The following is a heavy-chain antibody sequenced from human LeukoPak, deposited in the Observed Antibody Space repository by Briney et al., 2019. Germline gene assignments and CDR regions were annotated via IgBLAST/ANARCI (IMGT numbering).Heavy chain of an antibody. Sequence: PGGSLRLSCAASGFTFSNAWMNWVRQAPGKGLEWVSYISSSGSTIYYADSVKGRFTISRDNSKNTLYLQMNSLRAEDTAVYYCARPFGSGPLDYWGQGTLVTVSS. CDR3: ARPFGSGPLDY. J-gene: IGHJ4*02. V-gene: IGHV3-48*01. CDR2: ISSSGSTI. D-gene: IGHD3-10*01. CDR1: GFTFSNAW.